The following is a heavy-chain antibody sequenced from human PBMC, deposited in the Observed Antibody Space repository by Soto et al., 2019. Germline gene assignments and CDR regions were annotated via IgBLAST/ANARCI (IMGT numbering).Heavy chain of an antibody. D-gene: IGHD2-21*02. V-gene: IGHV3-23*01. CDR3: ARGSFVTHYYYYHMDV. CDR1: GFTFSSYA. Sequence: PGGSLRLSCAASGFTFSSYAMSWVRQAPGKGLEWVSAISGSGGSTYYADSVKGRFTISRDKSNNQFSLNLSSVTAADTAVYYCARGSFVTHYYYYHMDVWGKGTPVTVSS. J-gene: IGHJ6*03. CDR2: ISGSGGST.